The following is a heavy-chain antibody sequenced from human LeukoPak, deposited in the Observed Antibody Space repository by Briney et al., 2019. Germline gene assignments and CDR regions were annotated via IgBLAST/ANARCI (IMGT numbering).Heavy chain of an antibody. D-gene: IGHD1-14*01. J-gene: IGHJ3*02. Sequence: GESLKISCKGSGYSFTSHWIGWVRQMPGKGLEGMAIINPGDSEPTTSPSFQGQVSISADKSISTAYLQWSSLEASDTAMYSCARGRKAPAAFDIWGQGTMVTVSS. V-gene: IGHV5-51*01. CDR3: ARGRKAPAAFDI. CDR2: INPGDSEP. CDR1: GYSFTSHW.